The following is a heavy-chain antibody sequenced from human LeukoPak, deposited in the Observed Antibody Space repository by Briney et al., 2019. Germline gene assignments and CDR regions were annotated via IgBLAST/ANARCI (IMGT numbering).Heavy chain of an antibody. D-gene: IGHD2/OR15-2a*01. CDR3: AKDSAKKYDDY. Sequence: GRSLRLSCAASGFTFSSYAMHWVRQAPGKGLEWVAVISYDGSNKYYADSVKGRFTISRENSKNTLYLQMNSLRAEDTAVYYCAKDSAKKYDDYWGQGTLVTVSS. V-gene: IGHV3-30*04. J-gene: IGHJ4*02. CDR2: ISYDGSNK. CDR1: GFTFSSYA.